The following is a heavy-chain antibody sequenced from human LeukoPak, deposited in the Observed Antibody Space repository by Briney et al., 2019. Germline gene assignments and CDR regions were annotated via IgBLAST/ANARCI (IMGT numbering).Heavy chain of an antibody. V-gene: IGHV3-30*03. J-gene: IGHJ4*02. CDR2: VSYDGGAK. Sequence: GGSLRLSCAASGFTFNTYALHWVRQAPGKGLEWVAGVSYDGGAKYYADSVKGRFTISRDNSKNTVDLQMYSLRDEDTAVYYCARGDGYQLVDYWGQGTLVTVSS. D-gene: IGHD5-24*01. CDR1: GFTFNTYA. CDR3: ARGDGYQLVDY.